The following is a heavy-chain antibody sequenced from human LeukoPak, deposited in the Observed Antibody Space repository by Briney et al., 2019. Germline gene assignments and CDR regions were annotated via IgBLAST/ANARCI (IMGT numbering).Heavy chain of an antibody. CDR1: GFTFSNYG. V-gene: IGHV3-30*02. CDR3: AKAPNLVAAPDY. J-gene: IGHJ4*02. Sequence: GGSLRLSCAASGFTFSNYGMHWVREAPGKGLEWVAFIRYDGSNKHYGDSVKGRFTISRDNSKNTLYLQMNSLRAEDTAVYYCAKAPNLVAAPDYWGQGTLVTVSS. CDR2: IRYDGSNK. D-gene: IGHD2-15*01.